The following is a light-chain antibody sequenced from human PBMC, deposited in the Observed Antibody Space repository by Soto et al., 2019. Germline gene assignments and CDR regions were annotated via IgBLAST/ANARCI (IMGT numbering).Light chain of an antibody. Sequence: DIQMTQSPSSVSASVGDRVTISCRASQGISGWLAWYQQKPGKAPNLLIYAASSLQSGVPPRFSGSGSGTEFTLTISTLQPDDFATYYCQQYNSYPWTFGQGTKVDI. CDR2: AAS. V-gene: IGKV1-12*01. J-gene: IGKJ1*01. CDR3: QQYNSYPWT. CDR1: QGISGW.